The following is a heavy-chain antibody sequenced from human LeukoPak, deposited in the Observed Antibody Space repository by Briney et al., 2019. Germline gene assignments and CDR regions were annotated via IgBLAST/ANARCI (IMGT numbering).Heavy chain of an antibody. CDR3: ARSRRGDSSSSADY. J-gene: IGHJ4*02. V-gene: IGHV4-30-2*01. D-gene: IGHD6-6*01. CDR1: GGSISSGGYY. CDR2: IYHSGST. Sequence: SQTLSLTCTVSGGSISSGGYYWSWIRQPPGKGLEWIGCIYHSGSTYYNPSLKSRVTISVDRSKNQFSLKLSSVTAADTAVYYCARSRRGDSSSSADYWGQGTLVTVSS.